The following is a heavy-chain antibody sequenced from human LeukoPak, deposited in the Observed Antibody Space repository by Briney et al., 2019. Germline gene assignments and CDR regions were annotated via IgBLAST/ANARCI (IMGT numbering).Heavy chain of an antibody. CDR1: GYTFTGYF. CDR2: INPSSGGT. Sequence: ASVKVSFKASGYTFTGYFMYWVRQAPGQGLEWMGWINPSSGGTNFAQRFQGRVSMTRDTSISTAYMELSRLRSDDTAVYYCARGNPTNYGSGSYSAPDFDYWGQGTLVTVSS. V-gene: IGHV1-2*02. CDR3: ARGNPTNYGSGSYSAPDFDY. J-gene: IGHJ4*02. D-gene: IGHD3-10*01.